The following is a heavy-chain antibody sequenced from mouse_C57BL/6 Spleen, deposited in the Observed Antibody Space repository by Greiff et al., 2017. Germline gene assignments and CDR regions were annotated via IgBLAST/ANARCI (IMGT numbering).Heavy chain of an antibody. Sequence: QVQLQQSGAELVKPGASVKISCKASGYAFSSYWMNWVKQRPGKGLEWIGQIYPGGGDTNYNGKFKGKATLTADTSSSTAYMQLSSLTSEDSAVYVCARLNYGSSSLDYWGQGTSVTVSS. CDR2: IYPGGGDT. J-gene: IGHJ4*01. CDR3: ARLNYGSSSLDY. V-gene: IGHV1-80*01. CDR1: GYAFSSYW. D-gene: IGHD1-1*01.